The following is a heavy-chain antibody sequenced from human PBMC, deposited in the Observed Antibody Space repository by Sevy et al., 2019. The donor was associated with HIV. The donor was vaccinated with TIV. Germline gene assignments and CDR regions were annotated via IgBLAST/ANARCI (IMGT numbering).Heavy chain of an antibody. D-gene: IGHD3-9*01. CDR3: TRHGYGLDTHYYDILTGYHAYYFDY. CDR1: GFTFSGSA. CDR2: IRSKANSYAT. Sequence: GGSLRLSCAASGFTFSGSAMHWVRQASGKGLEWVGRIRSKANSYATAYAASVKGRFTISRDDSKNTAYLQMNSLKTEDTAVYYCTRHGYGLDTHYYDILTGYHAYYFDYWGQGTLVTVSS. J-gene: IGHJ4*02. V-gene: IGHV3-73*01.